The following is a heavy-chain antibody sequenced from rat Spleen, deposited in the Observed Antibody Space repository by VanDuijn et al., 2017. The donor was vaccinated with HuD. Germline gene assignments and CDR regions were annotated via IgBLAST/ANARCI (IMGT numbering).Heavy chain of an antibody. J-gene: IGHJ2*01. V-gene: IGHV5-29*01. Sequence: EVQLVESDGGLVQPGRSLKLSCAASGFTFSDYYMAWVRQAPTKGLEWVATLSYDATAPYYRDSVKGRFTISRDNAKTTLYLQMDSLRSEDTATYYCAKGAAPDYWGQGVMVTVSS. D-gene: IGHD1-2*01. CDR3: AKGAAPDY. CDR1: GFTFSDYY. CDR2: LSYDATAP.